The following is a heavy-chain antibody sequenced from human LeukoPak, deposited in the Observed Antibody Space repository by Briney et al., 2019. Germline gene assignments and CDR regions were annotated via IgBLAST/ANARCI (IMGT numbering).Heavy chain of an antibody. J-gene: IGHJ6*03. CDR1: GGSISSGSYF. CDR2: IYTSGST. Sequence: PSETLSLTCTVSGGSISSGSYFWSWFRQPAEKGLEWIGRIYTSGSTYYNPSLKSRVTISADTSKNQFSLNVSSVTAADTAVYYCARATSSYFYYMDVWGKGTTVTISS. D-gene: IGHD5-12*01. V-gene: IGHV4-61*02. CDR3: ARATSSYFYYMDV.